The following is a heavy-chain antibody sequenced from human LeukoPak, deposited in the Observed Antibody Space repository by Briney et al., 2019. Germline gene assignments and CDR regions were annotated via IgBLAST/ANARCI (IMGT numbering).Heavy chain of an antibody. J-gene: IGHJ4*02. V-gene: IGHV3-7*01. CDR3: VRDLGPAWY. Sequence: GGSLRLSCAASGFTFSNNWMTWVRQAPGRGLEWVANIKQDGSEKYYVDSVKGRFTISRDNAKNSLYLQMNSLRVEDTATYYCVRDLGPAWYWGQGALVTVSS. CDR1: GFTFSNNW. CDR2: IKQDGSEK.